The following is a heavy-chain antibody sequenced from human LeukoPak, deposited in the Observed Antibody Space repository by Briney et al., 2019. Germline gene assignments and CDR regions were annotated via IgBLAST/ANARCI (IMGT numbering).Heavy chain of an antibody. CDR2: IIPIFGTA. CDR1: GGTFSSYA. V-gene: IGHV1-69*13. D-gene: IGHD2-2*01. CDR3: ARDRLPAATDLPDAFDI. Sequence: SVKVSCKASGGTFSSYAISWVRQAPGQGLEWMGGIIPIFGTANYAQKFQGRVTITADESTSTAYMELSSLRSEDTAVYYCARDRLPAATDLPDAFDIWGQGTMVTVSS. J-gene: IGHJ3*02.